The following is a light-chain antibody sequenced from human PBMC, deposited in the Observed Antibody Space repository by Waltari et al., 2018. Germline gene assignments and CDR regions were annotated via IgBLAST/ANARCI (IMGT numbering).Light chain of an antibody. CDR1: QSVSIW. CDR3: QQYQSYSPLT. CDR2: KSS. Sequence: DIQMTQSPSTLSESVGDRVTITCRASQSVSIWLAWYQQKPGKAPKLLIYKSSSLESGVPLRFSGSGSGTEFTLTISGLQPDDFGTYYCQQYQSYSPLTFGQGTKVE. V-gene: IGKV1-5*03. J-gene: IGKJ1*01.